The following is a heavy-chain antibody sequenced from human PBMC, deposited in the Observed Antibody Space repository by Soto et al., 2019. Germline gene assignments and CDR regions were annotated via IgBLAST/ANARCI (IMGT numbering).Heavy chain of an antibody. V-gene: IGHV4-4*07. D-gene: IGHD5-12*01. J-gene: IGHJ6*02. CDR2: IHSSGTF. CDR3: ARDNIVSKGYGMDV. CDR1: GGSISNAY. Sequence: PSETLSLTCTVSGGSISNAYWSWIRQAAGKRLEWIGRIHSSGTFNYNPSLKSRVTISRDTSKNQFSLKLSSVTAADTAVYYCARDNIVSKGYGMDVWGQGTTVNVSS.